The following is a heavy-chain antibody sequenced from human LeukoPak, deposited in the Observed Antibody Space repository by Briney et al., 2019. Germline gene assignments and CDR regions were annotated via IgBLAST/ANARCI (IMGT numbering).Heavy chain of an antibody. Sequence: GGSLRLSCAASGLTFSTYNMNWVRQAPGKGLEWDSYISSSSDTIYYADSVKGRFTISRDNAKNSLYLQMNSLRDEDTAVYYCARDLISGAYTFDYWGQGTLVTVSS. V-gene: IGHV3-48*02. D-gene: IGHD1-26*01. CDR2: ISSSSDTI. J-gene: IGHJ4*02. CDR1: GLTFSTYN. CDR3: ARDLISGAYTFDY.